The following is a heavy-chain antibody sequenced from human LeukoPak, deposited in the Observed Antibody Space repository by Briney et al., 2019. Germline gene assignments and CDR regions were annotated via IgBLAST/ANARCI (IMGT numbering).Heavy chain of an antibody. J-gene: IGHJ4*02. Sequence: SQTLSLTCAISGDSISSNSAAWNWIRQSPSRGLEWLGRTYYRSKWYYDYAVAVKSRISINPDTSKNQFSLQLSSVTPEDTAVYYCARDPVGGSTIFDYWGQGTLVTVSS. V-gene: IGHV6-1*01. CDR1: GDSISSNSAA. CDR3: ARDPVGGSTIFDY. CDR2: TYYRSKWYY. D-gene: IGHD1-26*01.